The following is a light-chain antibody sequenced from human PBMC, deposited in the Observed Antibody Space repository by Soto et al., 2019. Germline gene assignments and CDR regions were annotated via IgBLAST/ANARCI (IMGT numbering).Light chain of an antibody. Sequence: EIVLTQSPGTLSLSSGARATLSCRTSQSRGSNFLAWYQHKPGQAPRLLIYASSNRATGIPDRFSGSASGTDFTLTINRLEPEDFAVYYCQLYGISPHFGQGTRLEIK. J-gene: IGKJ5*01. CDR1: QSRGSNF. CDR2: ASS. V-gene: IGKV3-20*01. CDR3: QLYGISPH.